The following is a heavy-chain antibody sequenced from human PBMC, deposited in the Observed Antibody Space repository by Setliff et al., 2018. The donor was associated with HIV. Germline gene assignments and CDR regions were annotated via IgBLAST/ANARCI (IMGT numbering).Heavy chain of an antibody. J-gene: IGHJ4*02. CDR1: GGSISDTSCY. Sequence: SETLSLTCTVSGGSISDTSCYWAWIRQPPGKGLEWIGGVHDRGSTYYNPSLKSRVTISVDTSKNQFSLKLSSVTAADTAVYYCARERAIYIPHFDYWGQGTLVTVSS. D-gene: IGHD2-2*02. V-gene: IGHV4-39*07. CDR3: ARERAIYIPHFDY. CDR2: VHDRGST.